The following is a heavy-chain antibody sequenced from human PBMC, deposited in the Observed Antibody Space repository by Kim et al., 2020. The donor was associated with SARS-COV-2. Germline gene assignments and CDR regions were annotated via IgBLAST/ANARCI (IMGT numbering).Heavy chain of an antibody. Sequence: ASVKVSCKASGYTFTSYGISWVRQAPGQGLEWMGWISAYNGNTNYVQKLQGRVTMTTDTSTSTAYMELRSLRSDDTAVYYCARAVTTGSSYNWFDPWGQGTLVTVSS. D-gene: IGHD4-4*01. CDR3: ARAVTTGSSYNWFDP. CDR2: ISAYNGNT. J-gene: IGHJ5*02. V-gene: IGHV1-18*01. CDR1: GYTFTSYG.